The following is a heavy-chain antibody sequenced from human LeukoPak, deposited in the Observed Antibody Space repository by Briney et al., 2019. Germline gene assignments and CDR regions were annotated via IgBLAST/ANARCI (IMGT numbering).Heavy chain of an antibody. Sequence: KPSETLSLACTVSGGSISSSYWSWIRXPPGKGLEWIGYIYYSGITNYNPSLKSRVTISLDTSKNQFSLKLNSVTAADTAVYYCARASGAFDYWGQGALVTVSS. CDR2: IYYSGIT. V-gene: IGHV4-59*01. CDR3: ARASGAFDY. J-gene: IGHJ4*02. CDR1: GGSISSSY.